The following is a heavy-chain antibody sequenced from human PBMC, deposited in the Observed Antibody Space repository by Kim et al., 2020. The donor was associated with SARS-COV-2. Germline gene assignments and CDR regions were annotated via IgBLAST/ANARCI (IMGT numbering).Heavy chain of an antibody. CDR2: INSDGSST. V-gene: IGHV3-74*01. Sequence: GGSLRLSCAASGFTFSSYWMHWVRQAPGKGLVWVSRINSDGSSTTYADSVKGRFTISRDNAKNTLYLQMNSLRAEDTAVYYCATASGSSISRLANWGQGTLVTVSS. J-gene: IGHJ4*02. CDR3: ATASGSSISRLAN. D-gene: IGHD2-2*01. CDR1: GFTFSSYW.